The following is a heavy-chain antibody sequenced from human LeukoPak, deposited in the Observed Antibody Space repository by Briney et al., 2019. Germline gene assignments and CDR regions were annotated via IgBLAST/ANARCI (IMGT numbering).Heavy chain of an antibody. CDR3: ATDPFIAAADPIEYFQH. CDR2: FDPEDGET. D-gene: IGHD6-13*01. V-gene: IGHV1-24*01. J-gene: IGHJ1*01. Sequence: GASVTVSCKVSGYTLTELSMHWVRQAPGKGLEWMGGFDPEDGETIYAQKFQGRVTMTEDTSTDTAYMELSSLRSEDTAVYYCATDPFIAAADPIEYFQHWGQGTLVTVSS. CDR1: GYTLTELS.